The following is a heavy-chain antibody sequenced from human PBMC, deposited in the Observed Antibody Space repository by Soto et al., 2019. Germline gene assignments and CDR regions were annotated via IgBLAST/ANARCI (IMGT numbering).Heavy chain of an antibody. J-gene: IGHJ4*02. Sequence: QVQLVESGGGVVQPGRSLRLSCAVSGFTLSSYDMHGVRQAPGKGLEWVAVILYDGSNKYYADSVKGRFTISRDNSKNTKYLQMHSLRVEVTAVYYCARDGVGASDYWGQRTLVTVSS. CDR1: GFTLSSYD. D-gene: IGHD1-26*01. CDR3: ARDGVGASDY. CDR2: ILYDGSNK. V-gene: IGHV3-30-3*01.